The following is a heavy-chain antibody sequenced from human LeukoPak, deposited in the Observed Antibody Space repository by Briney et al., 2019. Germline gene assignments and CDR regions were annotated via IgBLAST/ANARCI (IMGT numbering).Heavy chain of an antibody. V-gene: IGHV5-10-1*01. CDR2: IDPSDSYT. D-gene: IGHD2-2*01. J-gene: IGHJ4*02. Sequence: GESLRISCQGSGYSFTSYWISWVRQMPGKGLEWMGRIDPSDSYTNYSPSFQGHVTISADKSISTAYLQWSSLKASDTAMYYCASEGGRYCSSTSCYEDYWGQGTLVTVSS. CDR1: GYSFTSYW. CDR3: ASEGGRYCSSTSCYEDY.